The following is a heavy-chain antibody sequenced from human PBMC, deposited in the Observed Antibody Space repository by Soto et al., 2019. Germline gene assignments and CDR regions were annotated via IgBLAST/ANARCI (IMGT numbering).Heavy chain of an antibody. Sequence: QVQLVQSGAEVKKPGASVKVSCRTSGYTFTCCDINWVRQAPGQGLEWLGWMNPQNGNTGYAQNFQGRVTMTRDTSVSTAYMELSSLRSEDTAIYYCARISGRPSNYYALDVWCQGTTVTVSS. D-gene: IGHD4-4*01. CDR2: MNPQNGNT. CDR1: GYTFTCCD. CDR3: ARISGRPSNYYALDV. V-gene: IGHV1-8*01. J-gene: IGHJ3*01.